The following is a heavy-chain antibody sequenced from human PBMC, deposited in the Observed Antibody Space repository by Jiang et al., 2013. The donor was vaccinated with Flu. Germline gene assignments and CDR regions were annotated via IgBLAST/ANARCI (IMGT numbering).Heavy chain of an antibody. CDR1: GDSVSSKSAA. CDR2: TYYRSKWYI. CDR3: ARDPELHWYFDL. V-gene: IGHV6-1*01. D-gene: IGHD4-23*01. Sequence: QTLSLTCAISGDSVSSKSAAWNWIRQSPSRGLEWLGRTYYRSKWYIDYAVSLKGRININPDTSRNRFSLQLYSVTPEDTAVYYCARDPELHWYFDLWGRGTLVTVSS. J-gene: IGHJ2*01.